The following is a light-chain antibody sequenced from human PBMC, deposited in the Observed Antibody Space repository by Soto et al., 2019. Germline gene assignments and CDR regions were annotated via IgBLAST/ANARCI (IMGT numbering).Light chain of an antibody. CDR1: QSVSSSF. CDR3: QQYGRSPWT. J-gene: IGKJ1*01. Sequence: EIVLTQSPGTLSLSPGERATLSCRASQSVSSSFLAWYQQQPGQAPRLLIYGASSRATGIPDRFSGSRSGTDFTLTISRLEPEDFAVYYCQQYGRSPWTFGQGTKVEIK. CDR2: GAS. V-gene: IGKV3-20*01.